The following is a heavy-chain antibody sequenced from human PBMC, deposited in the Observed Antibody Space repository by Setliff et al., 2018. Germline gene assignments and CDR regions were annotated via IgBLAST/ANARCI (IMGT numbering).Heavy chain of an antibody. CDR1: GYSISSGYY. J-gene: IGHJ4*02. D-gene: IGHD3-22*01. CDR2: IYRSGST. Sequence: SENLSLTCAVSGYSISSGYYWGWIRQAPGKGLEWIASIYRSGSTYYNPSLKSRVTISVDTSKNQFPLKLSSVTASDTAVYYCARQLCSSGYCYATTFDYWGQGTLVTVSS. V-gene: IGHV4-38-2*01. CDR3: ARQLCSSGYCYATTFDY.